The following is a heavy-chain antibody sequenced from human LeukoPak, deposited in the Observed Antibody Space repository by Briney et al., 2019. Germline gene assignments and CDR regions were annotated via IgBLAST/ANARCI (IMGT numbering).Heavy chain of an antibody. V-gene: IGHV3-7*01. J-gene: IGHJ3*01. Sequence: GGSLRLSCAASGFIFTNAWMTWVRQAPGKGLEWVATITKDGSAKYYVDSVKGRFTISRDDARNSVYLQMNTLRAEDTAVYYCTDPDWGWGQGTMVTVSS. D-gene: IGHD3/OR15-3a*01. CDR2: ITKDGSAK. CDR1: GFIFTNAW. CDR3: TDPDWG.